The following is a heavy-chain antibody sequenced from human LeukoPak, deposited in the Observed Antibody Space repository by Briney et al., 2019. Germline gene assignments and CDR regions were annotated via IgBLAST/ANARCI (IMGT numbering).Heavy chain of an antibody. J-gene: IGHJ4*02. D-gene: IGHD3-22*01. V-gene: IGHV1-8*01. CDR3: ARLSDTPAYYYSSGYYHIRY. CDR2: MNPDTGNT. Sequence: ASVKVSCKASGCTFTAYDINWVRQGAGQGLEWIGWMNPDTGNTGYAQKFQGRVTMTRDTSKSTAYTDLNSLRSEDTAVYYCARLSDTPAYYYSSGYYHIRYWGQGTLLTVSS. CDR1: GCTFTAYD.